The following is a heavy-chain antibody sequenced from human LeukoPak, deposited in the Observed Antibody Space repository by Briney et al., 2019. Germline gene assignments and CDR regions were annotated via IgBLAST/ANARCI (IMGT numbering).Heavy chain of an antibody. CDR2: IYYSGST. CDR1: GGSISSYY. CDR3: ARDRLSLIAVAATRRTDWYFDL. Sequence: SETLSLTCTVSGGSISSYYWSWIRQPPGKGLEWIGYIYYSGSTNYNPSLKSRVTISVDTSKNQFSLKLNSVTAADTAVYYCARDRLSLIAVAATRRTDWYFDLWGRGTLVTVSS. V-gene: IGHV4-59*12. J-gene: IGHJ2*01. D-gene: IGHD6-19*01.